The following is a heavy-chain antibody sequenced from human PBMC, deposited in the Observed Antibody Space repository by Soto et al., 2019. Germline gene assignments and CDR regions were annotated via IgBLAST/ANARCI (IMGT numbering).Heavy chain of an antibody. CDR1: GFSLTTSGVG. V-gene: IGHV2-5*02. Sequence: QITLNESGPTQVKPRQTLTLTCTFSGFSLTTSGVGVGWIRQSPGKAPEWLALIYLDDDKRYSPSLKRRLTLTKDPSKNAVALTMAELDPADTATYYGAHRVLRTVFGLVTTTAIYFDFWCQGTPVAVSS. J-gene: IGHJ4*02. CDR3: AHRVLRTVFGLVTTTAIYFDF. CDR2: IYLDDDK. D-gene: IGHD3-3*01.